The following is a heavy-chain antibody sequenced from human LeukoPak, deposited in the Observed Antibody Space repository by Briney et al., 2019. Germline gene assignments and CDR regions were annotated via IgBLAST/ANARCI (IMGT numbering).Heavy chain of an antibody. J-gene: IGHJ4*02. CDR3: ARAAGHYFDY. D-gene: IGHD3-10*01. CDR2: ISSTSSHL. CDR1: GFNFKSYS. Sequence: PGGSLRLSCAASGFNFKSYSMNWVRQAPGKGLVWVSFISSTSSHLLYADSVKGRLTVSRDNGKNSLYLQMNSLRAEDTAVYYCARAAGHYFDYWGQGSLVTVSS. V-gene: IGHV3-21*06.